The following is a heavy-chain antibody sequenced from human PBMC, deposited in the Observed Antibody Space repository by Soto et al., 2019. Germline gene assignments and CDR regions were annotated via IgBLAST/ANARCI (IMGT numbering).Heavy chain of an antibody. J-gene: IGHJ6*02. V-gene: IGHV1-2*04. Sequence: RASVKVSCKASGYTFTGYYIHWVRQAPGHGLEWMGWINPNSGGANYAQKLQGWVTMTRDTSISTAYMGLSRLRSDDTAVYYCARDMLQLRSYYYYYGMDVWGQGTTVTVSS. CDR1: GYTFTGYY. CDR2: INPNSGGA. CDR3: ARDMLQLRSYYYYYGMDV. D-gene: IGHD1-7*01.